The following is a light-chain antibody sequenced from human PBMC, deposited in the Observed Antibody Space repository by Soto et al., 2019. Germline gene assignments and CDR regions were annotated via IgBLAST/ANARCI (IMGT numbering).Light chain of an antibody. V-gene: IGKV1-5*03. CDR2: QAS. Sequence: IQMTQSPSTLSASVGDRVTITCRASQSISSWLACYQQKPGRAPKLLIYQASSSEIGVPSRFSGSGSGTEFTLTISSLQPDDIATYYCQYYKESSTFGQGTRLQI. CDR3: QYYKESST. CDR1: QSISSW. J-gene: IGKJ1*01.